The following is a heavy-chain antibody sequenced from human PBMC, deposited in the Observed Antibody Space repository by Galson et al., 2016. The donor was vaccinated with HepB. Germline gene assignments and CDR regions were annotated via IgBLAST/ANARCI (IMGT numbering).Heavy chain of an antibody. V-gene: IGHV3-30*03. CDR3: ARDPGFRNGMSV. Sequence: SLRLSCAASGFRFSYYGMHWVRQAPGKGLEWVAFISNGGSNTYYAESVKGRFTISRDNSKNSVFLQMNNLRAEDTAVYYCARDPGFRNGMSVWGQGTTVTVSS. J-gene: IGHJ6*02. CDR2: ISNGGSNT. CDR1: GFRFSYYG.